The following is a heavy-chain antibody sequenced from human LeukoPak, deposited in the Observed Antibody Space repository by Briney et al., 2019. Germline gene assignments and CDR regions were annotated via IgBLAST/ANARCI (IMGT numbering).Heavy chain of an antibody. D-gene: IGHD1-26*01. CDR2: IRYDGSNK. CDR1: GFTFSSYG. CDR3: ARKTSGSYGYFDY. V-gene: IGHV3-30*02. J-gene: IGHJ4*02. Sequence: GSLRLSCAASGFTFSSYGMHWVRQAPGKGLDWVAFIRYDGSNKYYADSVKGRFTISRDNSKNTLYLQMNSLRAEDTAVYYCARKTSGSYGYFDYWGQGTLVTVSS.